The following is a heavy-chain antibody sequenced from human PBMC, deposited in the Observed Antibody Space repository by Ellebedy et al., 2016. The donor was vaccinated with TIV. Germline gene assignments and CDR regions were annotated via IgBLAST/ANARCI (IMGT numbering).Heavy chain of an antibody. Sequence: PGGSLRLSCAASGFTFSSYSMSWVRQAPGQGLEWVSYISSTGNTMYYADSVKGRFTISRDNVENSLYLQMNSLRAEDTAVYYCARRSSLDSSLGRYSDLWGRGTLVTVSS. CDR3: ARRSSLDSSLGRYSDL. CDR1: GFTFSSYS. CDR2: ISSTGNTM. D-gene: IGHD3-22*01. J-gene: IGHJ2*01. V-gene: IGHV3-48*01.